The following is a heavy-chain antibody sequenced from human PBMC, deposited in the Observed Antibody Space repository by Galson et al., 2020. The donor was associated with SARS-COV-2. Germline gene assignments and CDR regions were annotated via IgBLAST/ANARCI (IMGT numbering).Heavy chain of an antibody. D-gene: IGHD3-3*01. J-gene: IGHJ5*02. Sequence: QLGESLKISCAASGFTFSSYWMSWVRQAPGKGLEWVANIKQDGSEKYYVDSVKGRFTISRDNAKNSLYLQMNSLRAEDTAVYYCARADYPNYDFWSGYYEGGNWFDPWGQGTLVTVSS. CDR1: GFTFSSYW. V-gene: IGHV3-7*01. CDR2: IKQDGSEK. CDR3: ARADYPNYDFWSGYYEGGNWFDP.